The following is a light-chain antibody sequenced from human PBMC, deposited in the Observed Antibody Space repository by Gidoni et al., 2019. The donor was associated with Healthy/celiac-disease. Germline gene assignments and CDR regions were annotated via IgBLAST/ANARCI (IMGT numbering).Light chain of an antibody. V-gene: IGKV3-20*01. CDR3: QQYGSSRIT. CDR1: QSVSSSY. J-gene: IGKJ5*01. CDR2: GAS. Sequence: EIVLTPSPGTLSLSPGERATLSCRASQSVSSSYLAWYQQKPGQAPRLLIYGASSMATGIPDRFSGSGSGTDFTLTISRLEPEDFAVYYCQQYGSSRITFGQGTRLEIK.